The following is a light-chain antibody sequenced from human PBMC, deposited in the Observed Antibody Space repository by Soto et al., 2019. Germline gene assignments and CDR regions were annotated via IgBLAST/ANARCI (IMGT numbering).Light chain of an antibody. Sequence: QSVLTQPPTVSGAPGQRVTISCTGSSANIGAAYNVDWYQQLPGTAPKLLIYGNNNRPSGVPARFSGSKSGTSASLAIAGLQAEDEADYYCQSYDTSLSAPYVFGTGTKVTVL. CDR2: GNN. V-gene: IGLV1-40*01. CDR3: QSYDTSLSAPYV. J-gene: IGLJ1*01. CDR1: SANIGAAYN.